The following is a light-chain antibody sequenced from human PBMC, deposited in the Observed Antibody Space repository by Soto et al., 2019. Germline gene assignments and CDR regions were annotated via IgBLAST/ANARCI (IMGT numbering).Light chain of an antibody. J-gene: IGKJ4*01. CDR1: QSVLSTSNNKNY. V-gene: IGKV4-1*01. Sequence: DIVMTQSPDSLAVSLGERATINCKSSQSVLSTSNNKNYLAWHQQKPGQPPKLLMYWASSRESGVPDRFSGSGSGTDFTLTISSLQAEVVAGYYCQQYYSAPLTFGGGTKVEIK. CDR3: QQYYSAPLT. CDR2: WAS.